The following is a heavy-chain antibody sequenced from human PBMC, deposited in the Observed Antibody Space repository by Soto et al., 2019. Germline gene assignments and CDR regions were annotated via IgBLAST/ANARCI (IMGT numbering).Heavy chain of an antibody. J-gene: IGHJ3*02. CDR2: ISSNGGST. Sequence: GRSLRLSWSASGFTFSSLAMHWIRQAPGKGLEYVSAISSNGGSTYYADSVKGRFTISRDNSKNTLYLQMSSLRAEDTAVYYCVKGTIFGVVIGAFDIWGQGTMVTVSS. V-gene: IGHV3-64D*08. CDR3: VKGTIFGVVIGAFDI. D-gene: IGHD3-3*01. CDR1: GFTFSSLA.